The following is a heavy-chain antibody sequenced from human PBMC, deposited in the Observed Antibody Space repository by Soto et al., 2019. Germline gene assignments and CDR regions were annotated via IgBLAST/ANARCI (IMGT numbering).Heavy chain of an antibody. CDR1: GFTVSTYG. Sequence: QVQLVESGGGVVQPGRSLRLSCAVSGFTVSTYGMHWVRQAPGKGLEWVAVISRDGGTKYYADSVKGRFTISRDNSRNTLFLEMNSRRRADMAVYYSTDEVVSGYWGQGTLVTVSS. D-gene: IGHD1-26*01. CDR3: TDEVVSGY. V-gene: IGHV3-30*03. J-gene: IGHJ4*02. CDR2: ISRDGGTK.